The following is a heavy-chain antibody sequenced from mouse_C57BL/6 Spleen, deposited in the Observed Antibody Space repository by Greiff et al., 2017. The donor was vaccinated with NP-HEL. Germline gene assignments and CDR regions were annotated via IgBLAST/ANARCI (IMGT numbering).Heavy chain of an antibody. Sequence: QVQLQQSDAEFVEPGASVKISCKVSGYTLTDHTIHWMKQRPAQGLEWIGYIYPRECSTKDNEKFKGKATLTADKSSSTAYMQLNSLTSEDSAVYFCARSYYSNYVDYWGQGTTLTVSS. CDR2: IYPRECST. J-gene: IGHJ2*01. CDR3: ARSYYSNYVDY. D-gene: IGHD2-5*01. V-gene: IGHV1-78*01. CDR1: GYTLTDHT.